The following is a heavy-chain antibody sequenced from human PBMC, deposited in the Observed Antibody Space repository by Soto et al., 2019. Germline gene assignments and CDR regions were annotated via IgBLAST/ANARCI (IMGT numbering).Heavy chain of an antibody. J-gene: IGHJ4*02. Sequence: QVQLQQWGAGLLKPSETLSLTCAVYGGSFSGYYWSWIRQPPGKGLEWIGEINHSGSTNYNPSLKRRVTISVDTSKNQFSLKLSSVTAADTAVYYCARGRGEKGQQLVQVVDYWGQGTLVTVSS. V-gene: IGHV4-34*01. CDR3: ARGRGEKGQQLVQVVDY. D-gene: IGHD6-13*01. CDR2: INHSGST. CDR1: GGSFSGYY.